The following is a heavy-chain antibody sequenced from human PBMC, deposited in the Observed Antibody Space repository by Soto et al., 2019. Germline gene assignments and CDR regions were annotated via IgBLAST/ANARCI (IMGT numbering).Heavy chain of an antibody. CDR2: INPNSGGT. CDR1: GYSFTGYY. CDR3: ARAASSSSDYYYYYMDV. J-gene: IGHJ6*03. Sequence: TSVKVSCEASGYSFTGYYIHWVRQAPGQGLEWMGWINPNSGGTNYAQKFQGWVTMTRDTSISTAYMELSRLRSDDTAVYYCARAASSSSDYYYYYMDVWGKGTTVTVSS. D-gene: IGHD6-6*01. V-gene: IGHV1-2*04.